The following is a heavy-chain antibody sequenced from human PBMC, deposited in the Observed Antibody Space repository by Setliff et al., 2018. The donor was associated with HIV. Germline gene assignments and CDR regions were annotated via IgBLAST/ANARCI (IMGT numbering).Heavy chain of an antibody. CDR2: ISYSGKT. V-gene: IGHV4-39*02. CDR3: ARGRSITIFGVAYFDF. D-gene: IGHD3-3*01. CDR1: GVPTSASTYY. Sequence: SETLSLTCTVSGVPTSASTYYWGWIRQPPGKGLDWIGYISYSGKTYYNPSLKSRVTISVDTSNNHFSLRLNSVTAADTAIYYCARGRSITIFGVAYFDFWGQGTQVTVSS. J-gene: IGHJ4*02.